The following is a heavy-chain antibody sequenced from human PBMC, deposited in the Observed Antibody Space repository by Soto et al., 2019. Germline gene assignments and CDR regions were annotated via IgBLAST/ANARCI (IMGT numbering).Heavy chain of an antibody. D-gene: IGHD3-10*01. J-gene: IGHJ5*02. CDR2: INPSGGGT. CDR1: GYTFTSYY. V-gene: IGHV1-46*01. CDR3: AGVGAYGSGGYPRFDH. Sequence: QVQLVQSGAEVKKPGASVTVSCTASGYTFTSYYMHWERQAPGQGLAWMGIINPSGGGTGYAQKFHSRIIKARDTSTRGVYMELSGLKSEDTAVYYCAGVGAYGSGGYPRFDHSGQGTLVIVSA.